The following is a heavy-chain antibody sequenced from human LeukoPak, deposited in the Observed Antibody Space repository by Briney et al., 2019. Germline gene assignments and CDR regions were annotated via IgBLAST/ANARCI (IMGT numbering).Heavy chain of an antibody. CDR3: ARDGAVTNGRYFDY. Sequence: GGSLRLSCIDSGFTFSTYSMNWVRQAPGKGLEWVSSISSSSSYIYYGDSVKGRFTISRDNAKNSLYLQMNSLRAEDTAVYYCARDGAVTNGRYFDYWGQGTLVTVSS. V-gene: IGHV3-21*01. CDR1: GFTFSTYS. D-gene: IGHD4-17*01. CDR2: ISSSSSYI. J-gene: IGHJ4*02.